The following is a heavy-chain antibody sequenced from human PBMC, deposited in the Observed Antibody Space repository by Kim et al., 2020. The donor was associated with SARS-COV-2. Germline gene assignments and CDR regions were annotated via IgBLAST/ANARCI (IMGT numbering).Heavy chain of an antibody. CDR3: ARDPLGDGYSFSDY. Sequence: GGSLRLSCEASQLTVSRNHMSWVRQAPGKGLEWVSVIYSGGMTSYAGSVKGLFTISRDSSKNTVILEMNSLRADDTAVYYCARDPLGDGYSFSDYWGQVT. CDR1: QLTVSRNH. CDR2: IYSGGMT. D-gene: IGHD4-4*01. V-gene: IGHV3-53*01. J-gene: IGHJ4*02.